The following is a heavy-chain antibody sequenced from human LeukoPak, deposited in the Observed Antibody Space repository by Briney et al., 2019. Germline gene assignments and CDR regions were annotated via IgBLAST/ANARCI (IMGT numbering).Heavy chain of an antibody. D-gene: IGHD3-3*01. J-gene: IGHJ3*02. Sequence: SETLSLTCTVSGGSISSGDYYWSWIRQPPGKGLEWIGYIYYSGSTYYNPSLKSRVTISVDTSKNQFSLKLSSVTAADTAVYYCAREPIFGVVIVAFDIWGQGTMVTVSS. CDR3: AREPIFGVVIVAFDI. V-gene: IGHV4-30-4*08. CDR2: IYYSGST. CDR1: GGSISSGDYY.